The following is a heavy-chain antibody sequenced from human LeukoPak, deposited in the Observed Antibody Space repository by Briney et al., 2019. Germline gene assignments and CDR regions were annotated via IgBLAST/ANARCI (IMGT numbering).Heavy chain of an antibody. Sequence: ASVKVSCKASGYTFTSYYMHWVRQAPGQGLEWMGISYAQKFQGRVTMTRDMSTSTVYMELSSLRSEDTAVYYCARDRGGYDLSTNWFDPRGQGTLVTVSS. V-gene: IGHV1-46*01. CDR1: GYTFTSYY. CDR3: ARDRGGYDLSTNWFDP. D-gene: IGHD5-12*01. J-gene: IGHJ5*02.